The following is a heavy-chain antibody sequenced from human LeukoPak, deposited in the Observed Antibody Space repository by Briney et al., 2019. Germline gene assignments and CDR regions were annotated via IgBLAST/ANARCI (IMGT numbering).Heavy chain of an antibody. CDR3: VKERGPFDAFDI. CDR1: GFTFTTYG. Sequence: PGRSLRLSCVASGFTFTTYGMHWVRQAPGKGLEWVAVIWSDGINRFYADSVKGRFTFSRDNSKNTLSLQMDSLRVEDTAVYCCVKERGPFDAFDIWGHGTVVTVSS. J-gene: IGHJ3*02. CDR2: IWSDGINR. V-gene: IGHV3-33*06.